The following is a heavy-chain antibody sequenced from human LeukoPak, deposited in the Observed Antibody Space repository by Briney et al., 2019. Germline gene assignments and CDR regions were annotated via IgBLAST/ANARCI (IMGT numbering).Heavy chain of an antibody. J-gene: IGHJ4*02. Sequence: PSETLSLTCTVSGGSISSYYWSWIRQPPGKGLEWIGYIYYSGSTNYNPSLKSRVTISVDTSKNQFSLKLSSVTAADTAVYYCARQAQPYDFWSGYYAFDYWGQGTLVTASS. CDR1: GGSISSYY. CDR2: IYYSGST. V-gene: IGHV4-59*01. CDR3: ARQAQPYDFWSGYYAFDY. D-gene: IGHD3-3*01.